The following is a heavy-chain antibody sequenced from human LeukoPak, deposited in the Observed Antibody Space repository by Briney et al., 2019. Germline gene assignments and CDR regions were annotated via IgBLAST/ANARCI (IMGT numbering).Heavy chain of an antibody. Sequence: PSETLSLTCTVSGYSISSGYYWGWIRQPPRKGLEWIGSIYHSGSTYYNSSLKSRVTISVDTSKNQFSLKLSSVTAADTAVYYCARATFYDSSGYYSNYFDYWGQGTLVTVSS. V-gene: IGHV4-38-2*02. CDR3: ARATFYDSSGYYSNYFDY. D-gene: IGHD3-22*01. J-gene: IGHJ4*02. CDR1: GYSISSGYY. CDR2: IYHSGST.